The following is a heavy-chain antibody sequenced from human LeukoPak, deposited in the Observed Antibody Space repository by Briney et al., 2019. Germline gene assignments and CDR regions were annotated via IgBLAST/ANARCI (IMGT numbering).Heavy chain of an antibody. Sequence: GGSLRLTCAASGLTFISYARRCVRQAPGKGLEWVSALSGSCGSTYYAYSVKGRFPISRDNSKHTLYLQMNSLRAEDTAVYYCAKHPADSSGYYYYYYGMDVWGQGTTVTVSS. CDR1: GLTFISYA. CDR3: AKHPADSSGYYYYYYGMDV. D-gene: IGHD3-22*01. V-gene: IGHV3-23*01. J-gene: IGHJ6*02. CDR2: LSGSCGST.